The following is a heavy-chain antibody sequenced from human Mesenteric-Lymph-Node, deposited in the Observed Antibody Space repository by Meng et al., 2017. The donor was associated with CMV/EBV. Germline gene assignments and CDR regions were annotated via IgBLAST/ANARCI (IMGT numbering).Heavy chain of an antibody. Sequence: SGVTFSRSTVSWVRQAPGQGLEWMGRIIPILGVAKYAEKFKGRITISAVMARTTSYMELSNLNSEDTAVYYCARDGQYSNYKNNWFDPWGQGTLVTVSS. CDR2: IIPILGVA. J-gene: IGHJ5*02. V-gene: IGHV1-69*04. D-gene: IGHD2/OR15-2a*01. CDR1: GVTFSRST. CDR3: ARDGQYSNYKNNWFDP.